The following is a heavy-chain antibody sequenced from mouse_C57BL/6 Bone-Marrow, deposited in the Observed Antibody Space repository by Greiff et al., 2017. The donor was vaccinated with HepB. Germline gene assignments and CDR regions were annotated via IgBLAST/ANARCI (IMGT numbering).Heavy chain of an antibody. D-gene: IGHD2-1*01. CDR1: GFTFSSYA. CDR3: AREDGNYDYYAMDY. J-gene: IGHJ4*01. V-gene: IGHV5-4*01. Sequence: DVKLVESGGGLVKPGGSLKLSCAASGFTFSSYAMSWVRQTPEKRLEWVATISDGGSYTYYPDNVKGRFTISRDNAKNNLYLQMSHLKSEDTAMYYCAREDGNYDYYAMDYWGQGTSVTVSS. CDR2: ISDGGSYT.